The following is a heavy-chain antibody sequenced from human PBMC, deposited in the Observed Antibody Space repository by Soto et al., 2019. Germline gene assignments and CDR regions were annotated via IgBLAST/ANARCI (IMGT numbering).Heavy chain of an antibody. D-gene: IGHD6-19*01. CDR3: ARVPGQGYSSGKYYFYGMDV. CDR2: TFYRSQWFN. CDR1: GDSVSINSAD. J-gene: IGHJ6*02. V-gene: IGHV6-1*01. Sequence: PSQTLSLTCAISGDSVSINSADWHLIRQSPSRGLEWLGRTFYRSQWFNDYAVSVKTRIAINPDTSKNQFSLHLNSVTPDDTAVYYCARVPGQGYSSGKYYFYGMDVWGQGTSVTVSS.